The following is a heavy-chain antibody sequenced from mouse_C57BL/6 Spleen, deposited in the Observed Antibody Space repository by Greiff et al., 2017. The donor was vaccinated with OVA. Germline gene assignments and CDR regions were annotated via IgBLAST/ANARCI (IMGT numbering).Heavy chain of an antibody. V-gene: IGHV1-64*01. D-gene: IGHD1-1*01. CDR3: ALTTVVATSYFDY. CDR1: GYTFTSYW. J-gene: IGHJ2*01. CDR2: IHPYSGST. Sequence: QVQLQQPGAELVKPGASVKLSCKASGYTFTSYWMHWVKQRPGQGLEWIGMIHPYSGSTNYNEKFKSKATLTVDKSSSTAYMQLSSLTSEDSAVYYCALTTVVATSYFDYWGQGTTLTVSS.